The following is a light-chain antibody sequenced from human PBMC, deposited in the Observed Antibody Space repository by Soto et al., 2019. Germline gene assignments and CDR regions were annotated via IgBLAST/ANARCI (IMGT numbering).Light chain of an antibody. Sequence: EIVLTQSQGTLSLSPGEIATLSCRASQNVARNYLAWYQQRPGQAPRLLIYDASTRATGIPDRFSGSGSGTDFTLTISSLEPEDFAVYYCQQRSNWPPLTFGGGSMVDI. V-gene: IGKV3D-20*02. J-gene: IGKJ4*01. CDR2: DAS. CDR1: QNVARNY. CDR3: QQRSNWPPLT.